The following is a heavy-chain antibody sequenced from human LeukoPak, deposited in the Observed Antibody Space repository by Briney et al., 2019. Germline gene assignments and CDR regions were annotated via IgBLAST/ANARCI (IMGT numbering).Heavy chain of an antibody. CDR3: ARGVGQQYDYYYYGMDV. D-gene: IGHD4-4*01. J-gene: IGHJ6*02. V-gene: IGHV1-8*01. CDR2: MNPNSGNT. Sequence: ASVKVSCKASGYTFTSYDINWVRQATGQGLEWMGWMNPNSGNTGYAQKFQGRVTMTRNTSISTAYMELSSLRSEDTAVYYCARGVGQQYDYYYYGMDVWGQGTTVTVSS. CDR1: GYTFTSYD.